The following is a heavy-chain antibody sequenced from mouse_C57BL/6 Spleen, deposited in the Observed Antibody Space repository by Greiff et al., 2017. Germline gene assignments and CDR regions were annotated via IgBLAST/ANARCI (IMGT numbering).Heavy chain of an antibody. J-gene: IGHJ3*01. CDR2: IWRGGST. CDR3: AKIGCDGGWFAY. CDR1: GFSLTSYG. Sequence: VMLVESGPGLVQPSQCLSITCTVSGFSLTSYGVHWVRQSPGKGLEWLGVIWRGGSTDYNAAFMSRLSITKDNSTSQVFFKMNSLQADDNAIYYSAKIGCDGGWFAYWGQGTLVTVSA. V-gene: IGHV2-5*01.